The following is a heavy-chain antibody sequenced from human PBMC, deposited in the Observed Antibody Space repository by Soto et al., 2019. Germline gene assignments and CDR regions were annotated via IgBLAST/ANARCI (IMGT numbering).Heavy chain of an antibody. V-gene: IGHV3-23*01. CDR1: GFTFSSYA. CDR3: AKGKANTVFGVDTLFDY. D-gene: IGHD3-3*01. J-gene: IGHJ4*02. CDR2: ISGNGGYT. Sequence: SGGSLRLSCAASGFTFSSYAMTWVRQAPGKGLEWVSTISGNGGYTYYSDSVRGRFTISRGNSKKTLYLQMDSLRADDTAVFYCAKGKANTVFGVDTLFDYWGQGTQVTVSS.